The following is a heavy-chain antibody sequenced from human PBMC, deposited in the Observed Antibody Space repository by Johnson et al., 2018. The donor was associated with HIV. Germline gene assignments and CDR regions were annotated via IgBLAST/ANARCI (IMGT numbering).Heavy chain of an antibody. CDR1: GFTFSSYD. J-gene: IGHJ3*02. Sequence: QVQLVESGGGLVQPGGSLRLSCAASGFTFSSYDMHWVRQAPGKGLEWVAVISYDGSNKYYADSVKGRFTISRDNSKNKMYLQMNSLRTEDTAIYYCARQTLRAFDIWGQGTMVTVSS. V-gene: IGHV3-30-3*01. CDR3: ARQTLRAFDI. CDR2: ISYDGSNK.